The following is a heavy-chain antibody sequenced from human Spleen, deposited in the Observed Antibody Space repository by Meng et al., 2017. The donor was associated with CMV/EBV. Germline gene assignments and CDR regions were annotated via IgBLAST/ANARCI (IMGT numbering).Heavy chain of an antibody. CDR2: ISDDGSNK. V-gene: IGHV3-30*04. CDR1: GFTFSSYA. D-gene: IGHD2-15*01. CDR3: RGVVVSTTPGDWFDP. J-gene: IGHJ5*02. Sequence: GESLKISCAASGFTFSSYAMHWVRQAPGKGLEWVAVISDDGSNKYYADSVKGRFTISRDNSKNRLYLQMNSLRAEDTAVYYCRGVVVSTTPGDWFDPWVQGTLVTVSS.